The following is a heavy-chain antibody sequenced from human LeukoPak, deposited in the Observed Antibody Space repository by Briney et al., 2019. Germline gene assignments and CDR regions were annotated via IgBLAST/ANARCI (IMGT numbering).Heavy chain of an antibody. Sequence: ASVKVSCKASGGTFSSYAISWVRQAPGQGLEWMGRIIPIFGTANYAQNFQGSVTITTDESTSTAYMELSSLRSEDTAVYYCARDRDYYGSGSYYNYYYYYMDVWGKGTTVTVSS. CDR1: GGTFSSYA. J-gene: IGHJ6*03. CDR2: IIPIFGTA. CDR3: ARDRDYYGSGSYYNYYYYYMDV. V-gene: IGHV1-69*05. D-gene: IGHD3-10*01.